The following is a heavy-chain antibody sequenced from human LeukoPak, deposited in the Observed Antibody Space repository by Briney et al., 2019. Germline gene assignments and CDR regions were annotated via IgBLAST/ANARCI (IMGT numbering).Heavy chain of an antibody. CDR3: AEKYYYDSSGYDVFDI. J-gene: IGHJ3*02. V-gene: IGHV5-51*01. D-gene: IGHD3-22*01. CDR1: GYSFTSCW. Sequence: GESLKISCKGSGYSFTSCWIGWVRQMPGKGLEWMGIIYPGDSDTRYSPSFQGQVTISADKSISTAYLQWSSLKASDTAMYYCAEKYYYDSSGYDVFDIWGKGKMVTVSS. CDR2: IYPGDSDT.